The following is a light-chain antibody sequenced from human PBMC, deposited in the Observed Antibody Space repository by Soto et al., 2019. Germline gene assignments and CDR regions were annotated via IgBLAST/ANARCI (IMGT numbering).Light chain of an antibody. V-gene: IGKV3-20*01. CDR1: QSVSSSY. CDR2: GAS. Sequence: IVLTQSPGTLSLSPWERATLSFRSSQSVSSSYLAWYQQKPGQAPRLLIYGASSRATGIPDRFSGSGSGTDFTLTISRLEPEDFAVYYCQQYDSSPKKFGQGTKVDIK. J-gene: IGKJ1*01. CDR3: QQYDSSPKK.